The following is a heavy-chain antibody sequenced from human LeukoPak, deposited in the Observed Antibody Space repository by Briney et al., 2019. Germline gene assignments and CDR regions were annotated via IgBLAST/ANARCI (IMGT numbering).Heavy chain of an antibody. CDR2: FYSGGTT. D-gene: IGHD6-19*01. J-gene: IGHJ4*02. V-gene: IGHV3-53*01. Sequence: PGGSLRLSCAASGFTVSSNYMSWVRQAPGKGLEWVSVFYSGGTTYYADSVKGRFAISRDGSGNTLYLQMNSLRAEDTAVYFCARQIPLAGTFYFDNWGQRTLVTVSS. CDR1: GFTVSSNY. CDR3: ARQIPLAGTFYFDN.